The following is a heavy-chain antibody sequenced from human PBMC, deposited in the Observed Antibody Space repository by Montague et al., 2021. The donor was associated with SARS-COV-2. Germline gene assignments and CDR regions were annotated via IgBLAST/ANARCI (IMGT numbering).Heavy chain of an antibody. D-gene: IGHD3-10*01. CDR1: GASVNSGDFY. CDR2: IYYSVDT. Sequence: SETLSLTCTVSGASVNSGDFYWSWIRQAPGKGLEWMGYIYYSVDTNYNPSLESRISISVDRSMNQFSLKLSSVTAADTAVYFCTRNAHYGSASYYIDYWGLGTAVIVSS. V-gene: IGHV4-61*08. CDR3: TRNAHYGSASYYIDY. J-gene: IGHJ4*02.